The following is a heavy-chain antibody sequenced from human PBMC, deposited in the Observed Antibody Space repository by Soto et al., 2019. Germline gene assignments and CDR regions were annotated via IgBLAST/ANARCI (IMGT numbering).Heavy chain of an antibody. CDR3: ARDPGYSTPWYYFDY. Sequence: GGSLRLSCAASGVTFSNYWMSWVRQAPGKGLEWVANIKQDGSDKYYVDSVKGRFTISRDNAKNSLYLQMNSLRAEDTAVYYCARDPGYSTPWYYFDYWGQGTLVTVSS. CDR2: IKQDGSDK. D-gene: IGHD2-15*01. J-gene: IGHJ4*02. V-gene: IGHV3-7*01. CDR1: GVTFSNYW.